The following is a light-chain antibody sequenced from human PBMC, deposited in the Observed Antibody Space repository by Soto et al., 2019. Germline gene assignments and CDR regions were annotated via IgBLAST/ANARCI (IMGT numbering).Light chain of an antibody. J-gene: IGLJ3*02. Sequence: QSALTQPASVSGSPGQSITISCTGTSRDVGGYNYVSWYQQHPGKAPKLMIYEVSNRPSGVSNRFSGSKSDNTASLTISGLQAEDEADYYCCSYANTTTGFGGGTKLTVL. V-gene: IGLV2-14*01. CDR1: SRDVGGYNY. CDR3: CSYANTTTG. CDR2: EVS.